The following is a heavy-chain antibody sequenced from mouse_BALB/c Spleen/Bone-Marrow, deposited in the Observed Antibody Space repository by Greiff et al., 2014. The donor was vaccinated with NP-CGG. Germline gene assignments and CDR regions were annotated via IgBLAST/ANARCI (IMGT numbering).Heavy chain of an antibody. V-gene: IGHV1-31*01. CDR3: KSRGEYFDD. J-gene: IGHJ1*01. Sequence: EVKLEESGPELVKPGASVKISCKASGYSFTGYYMHWVKQSHGNSLDWIGYIYPYNGVSSYNQKFKGKATLTVDKSSSTAYMELRSLASADSAVSCCKSRGEYFDDWGAGTTVTVSS. CDR1: GYSFTGYY. CDR2: IYPYNGVS.